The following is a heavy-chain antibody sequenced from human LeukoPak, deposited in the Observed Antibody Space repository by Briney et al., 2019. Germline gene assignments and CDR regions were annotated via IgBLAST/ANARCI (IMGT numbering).Heavy chain of an antibody. CDR2: VDPSGDIA. CDR1: GYTFIHYY. D-gene: IGHD6-19*01. J-gene: IGHJ4*02. Sequence: ASVKVSCKTSGYTFIHYYMHWVRQASGEGFEWMGIVDPSGDIATYAQKFQGRVTLTTDTSTSTFYMELSSLRSEDTAIYYCASGPLSSGWSKVWGQGTLVTVSS. CDR3: ASGPLSSGWSKV. V-gene: IGHV1-46*01.